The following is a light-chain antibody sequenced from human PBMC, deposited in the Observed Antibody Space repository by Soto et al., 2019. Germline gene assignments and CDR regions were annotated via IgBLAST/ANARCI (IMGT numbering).Light chain of an antibody. Sequence: DIQITQSPSTLSASVGDRVTITWRASQTIINWLAWYQQKPGKAPKLLIYKASTLEGEVPSRFSGSGSETEFTLTINSLQPDDSATYYCQQYHTYWWTFGQGTKVDIK. V-gene: IGKV1-5*03. CDR1: QTIINW. J-gene: IGKJ1*01. CDR2: KAS. CDR3: QQYHTYWWT.